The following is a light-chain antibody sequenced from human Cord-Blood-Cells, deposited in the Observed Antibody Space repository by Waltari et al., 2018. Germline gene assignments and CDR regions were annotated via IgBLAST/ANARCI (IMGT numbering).Light chain of an antibody. CDR2: RNN. CDR3: AAWDDSLSGWV. CDR1: SSNIGSNY. J-gene: IGLJ3*02. V-gene: IGLV1-47*01. Sequence: QSVLTQPPSASGTPGQRVTISCSGSSSNIGSNYVDWYQQLPGPAPKPLFHRNNQRPSGVPDRFPGPKPGTSASLAISGLRSEDEADYYCAAWDDSLSGWVFGGGTKLTVL.